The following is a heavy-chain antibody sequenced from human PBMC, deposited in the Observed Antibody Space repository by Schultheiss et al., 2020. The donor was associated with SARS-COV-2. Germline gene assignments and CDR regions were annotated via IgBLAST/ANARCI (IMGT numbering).Heavy chain of an antibody. J-gene: IGHJ4*02. CDR3: ATSPAMIPTHFDY. Sequence: GGSLRLSCKASGYTFTSYYMHWVRQMPGKGLEWMGIIYPGDSDTSYSPSFQGQVTISADKSISTAYLQWSSLKASDTAMYYCATSPAMIPTHFDYWGQGTLVTVSS. V-gene: IGHV5-51*01. CDR2: IYPGDSDT. D-gene: IGHD3-22*01. CDR1: GYTFTSYY.